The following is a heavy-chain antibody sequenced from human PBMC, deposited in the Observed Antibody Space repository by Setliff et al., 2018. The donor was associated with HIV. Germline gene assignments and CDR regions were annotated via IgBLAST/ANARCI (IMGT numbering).Heavy chain of an antibody. Sequence: GGSLRLSCAASGFTFSTYGMHWVRQAPGKGLEWVAFIRYDGSNKYYADSVKGRFTISRDNSKNALHLQMNSLRAEDTALYYCAKDMEYDTSVSGTFDIWGQGTMVTVSS. CDR3: AKDMEYDTSVSGTFDI. CDR1: GFTFSTYG. J-gene: IGHJ3*02. CDR2: IRYDGSNK. V-gene: IGHV3-30*02. D-gene: IGHD3-22*01.